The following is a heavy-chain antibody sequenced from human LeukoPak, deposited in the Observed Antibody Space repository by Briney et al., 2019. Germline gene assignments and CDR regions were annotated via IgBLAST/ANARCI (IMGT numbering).Heavy chain of an antibody. V-gene: IGHV3-7*01. CDR3: ARTGYGYMDV. CDR1: GFSFSSYW. D-gene: IGHD6-13*01. J-gene: IGHJ6*03. Sequence: GGSLRLSCAASGFSFSSYWMSWVRQAPGKGLEWVANIKQDGSEKYYVDSVKGRFTISRDNAKNSPSLQMNSLRAEDTAVYYCARTGYGYMDVWGKGTTVTVSS. CDR2: IKQDGSEK.